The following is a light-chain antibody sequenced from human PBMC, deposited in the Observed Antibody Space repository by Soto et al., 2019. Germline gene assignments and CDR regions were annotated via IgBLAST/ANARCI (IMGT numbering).Light chain of an antibody. CDR3: QQYNNWPLT. V-gene: IGKV3-15*01. J-gene: IGKJ4*01. CDR2: GAS. CDR1: QSVSSSY. Sequence: VLTQAPGTLALFPGERTNLSFRSSQSVSSSYLAWYQQKPGQAPRFLIYGASTRATGIPARFSGSGSGTEFTLTISSLQSEDFAVYYCQQYNNWPLTFGGGTRWIS.